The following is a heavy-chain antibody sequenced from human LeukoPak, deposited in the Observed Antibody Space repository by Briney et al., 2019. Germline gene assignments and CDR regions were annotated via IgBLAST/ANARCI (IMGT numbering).Heavy chain of an antibody. D-gene: IGHD3-10*01. CDR1: GFTFSSYA. CDR2: ISGSGGST. CDR3: AKDSEVITMVRGFFDY. V-gene: IGHV3-23*01. J-gene: IGHJ4*02. Sequence: GGSLRLSCAASGFTFSSYAMSWVRQAPGKGLEWVSAISGSGGSTYYADSVKGRFTISRDNSKHSLYLQMNSLRAEDTAVYYCAKDSEVITMVRGFFDYWGRGTLVTVSS.